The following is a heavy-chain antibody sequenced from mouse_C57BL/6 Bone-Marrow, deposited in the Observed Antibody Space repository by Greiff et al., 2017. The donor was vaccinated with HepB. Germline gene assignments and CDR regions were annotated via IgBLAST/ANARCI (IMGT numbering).Heavy chain of an antibody. CDR3: ARPYYGNSFFDYAMDY. Sequence: VQLQQPGAELVKPGASVKLSCKASGYTFTSYWMHWVKQRPGQGLEWIGMINPNSGSTNYNEKFKSKATLTVDKSSSTAYMQLSSLTSEDSAVYYCARPYYGNSFFDYAMDYWGQGTSVTVSS. V-gene: IGHV1-64*01. CDR2: INPNSGST. D-gene: IGHD2-10*01. J-gene: IGHJ4*01. CDR1: GYTFTSYW.